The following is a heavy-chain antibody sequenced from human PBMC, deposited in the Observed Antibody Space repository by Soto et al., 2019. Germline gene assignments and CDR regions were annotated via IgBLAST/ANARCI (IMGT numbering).Heavy chain of an antibody. V-gene: IGHV3-30*18. D-gene: IGHD3-3*01. Sequence: SLRLSCAASGFTFSSYGMHWVRQAPGKGLEWVAVISYDGSNKYYADSVKGRFTISRDNSKNTLYLQMNSLRAEDTAVYYCAKNPQMITIFGEFDYWGQGTLVTVSS. CDR2: ISYDGSNK. CDR1: GFTFSSYG. J-gene: IGHJ4*02. CDR3: AKNPQMITIFGEFDY.